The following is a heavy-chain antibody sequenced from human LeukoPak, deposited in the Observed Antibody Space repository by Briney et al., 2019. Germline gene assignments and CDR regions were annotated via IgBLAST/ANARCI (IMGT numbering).Heavy chain of an antibody. Sequence: KSSETLSLTCTVSGGSFSSYCWTWIRQPPGKGLEWIGYIYYSGTTVCNPSLTSRVTISIDTSKNQVSLKLSSVTAADTAVYYCARVSGDTAQDAFDFWGQGTMVTVSS. CDR2: IYYSGTT. D-gene: IGHD5-18*01. CDR1: GGSFSSYC. CDR3: ARVSGDTAQDAFDF. J-gene: IGHJ3*01. V-gene: IGHV4-59*01.